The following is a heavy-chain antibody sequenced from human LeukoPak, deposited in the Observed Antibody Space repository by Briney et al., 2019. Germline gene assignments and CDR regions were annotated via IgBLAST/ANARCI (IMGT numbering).Heavy chain of an antibody. J-gene: IGHJ4*02. D-gene: IGHD1-26*01. CDR2: IYYSGST. CDR3: ARAPVYSGTLFDY. CDR1: GGSISSGDYY. V-gene: IGHV4-30-4*01. Sequence: PSQTLSLTCTVSGGSISSGDYYWSWIRQPPGKGLEWIAYIYYSGSTYYNPPLKSRVTISLDTSKNQFSLKLSSVTAADTAVYYCARAPVYSGTLFDYWGQGTLVTVSS.